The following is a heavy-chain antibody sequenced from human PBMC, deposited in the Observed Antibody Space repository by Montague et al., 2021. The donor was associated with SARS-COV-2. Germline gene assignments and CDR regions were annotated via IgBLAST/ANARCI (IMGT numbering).Heavy chain of an antibody. CDR3: AHRRGIVAGVREGFDP. D-gene: IGHD6-13*01. CDR1: GFSLTTSGVG. Sequence: PALVKPTQTLTLTCTFSGFSLTTSGVGVGWIRQSPGKALEWLALIYWDDDKRYSPSLKSRLTITKDTSKNQVVLTMTNMEPVDTATYYCAHRRGIVAGVREGFDPWGQGILVTVSS. V-gene: IGHV2-5*02. CDR2: IYWDDDK. J-gene: IGHJ5*02.